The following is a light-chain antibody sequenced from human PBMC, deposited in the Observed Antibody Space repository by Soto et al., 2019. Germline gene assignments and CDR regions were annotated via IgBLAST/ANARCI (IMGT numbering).Light chain of an antibody. Sequence: QSVLTQPPSVSGAPGQRVTISCTGSSSNIGAGYAVHWYQQLPGRAPKLLIFGNINRPSGVPDRFSGSKSGTSASLAITGLQAEDEADYYCQSYDRSVSGSVVFGTGTKVTVL. CDR1: SSNIGAGYA. J-gene: IGLJ1*01. CDR3: QSYDRSVSGSVV. CDR2: GNI. V-gene: IGLV1-40*01.